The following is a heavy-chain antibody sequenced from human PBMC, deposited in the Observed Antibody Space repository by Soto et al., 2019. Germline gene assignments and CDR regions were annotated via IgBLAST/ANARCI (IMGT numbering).Heavy chain of an antibody. CDR3: ARDTHAGPAITIFGVVIMLGY. V-gene: IGHV3-48*01. J-gene: IGHJ4*02. Sequence: GGSLRLSCAASGFTFSSYSMNWVRQAPGKGLEWVSYISSSSSTIYYADSVKGRFTISRDNAKNSLYLQMNSLRAEDTAVYYCARDTHAGPAITIFGVVIMLGYWGQGTLVTVSS. CDR2: ISSSSSTI. D-gene: IGHD3-3*01. CDR1: GFTFSSYS.